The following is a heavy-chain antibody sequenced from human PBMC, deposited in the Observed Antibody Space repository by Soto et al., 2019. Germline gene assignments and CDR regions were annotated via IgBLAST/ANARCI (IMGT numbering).Heavy chain of an antibody. J-gene: IGHJ6*02. D-gene: IGHD2-8*01. CDR1: GYSFTSYW. V-gene: IGHV5-51*01. CDR3: ARPTNRGKYYYGMDV. CDR2: IYPGDSDT. Sequence: GESLKISWNVSGYSFTSYWIGRVRQIPGKGLECMGIIYPGDSDTRYSPSFQGQVTISADKSISTAYLQWSSLKASDTAMYYCARPTNRGKYYYGMDVWGQGTTVTVS.